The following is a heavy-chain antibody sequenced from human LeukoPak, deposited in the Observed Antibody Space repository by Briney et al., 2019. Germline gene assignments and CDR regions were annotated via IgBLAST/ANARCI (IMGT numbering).Heavy chain of an antibody. V-gene: IGHV3-49*04. D-gene: IGHD3-22*01. CDR1: GFTFGNYA. CDR2: IRSKTYRGTT. J-gene: IGHJ4*02. Sequence: GRALRLSCTASGFTFGNYALSWVRQAPGKGLEWVAFIRSKTYRGTTEYAASVKGRFTISRDDSKSIAYLQMNSLKTEETAVYYCARANSFDSSGYYFDYWGQGTLVTVSS. CDR3: ARANSFDSSGYYFDY.